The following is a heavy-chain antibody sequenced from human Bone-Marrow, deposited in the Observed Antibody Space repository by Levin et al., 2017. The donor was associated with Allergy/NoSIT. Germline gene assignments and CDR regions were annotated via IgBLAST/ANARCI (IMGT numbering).Heavy chain of an antibody. CDR3: ARRDYYYCGFDV. V-gene: IGHV3-21*01. CDR1: GFTFRTYS. J-gene: IGHJ6*02. CDR2: ITTASSYM. Sequence: GGSLRLSCVASGFTFRTYSMAWVRQAPGKGLEWVSYITTASSYMYHADSLRGRFTISRDNARNSLYLQMNNLRAEDTAVYYCARRDYYYCGFDVWGQGTTVTVSS.